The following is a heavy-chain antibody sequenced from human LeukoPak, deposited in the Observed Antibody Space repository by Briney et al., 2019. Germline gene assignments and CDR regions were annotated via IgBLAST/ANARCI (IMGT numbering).Heavy chain of an antibody. Sequence: SETLSLTCTVSGGSISSSSYYWGWIRQPPGKGLEWIGSIYYSGSTYYNPSLKSRVTISVDTSKNQFSLKLSSVTAADTAVYYCARPVQWELSRGGYFDYWGQGTLVTASS. D-gene: IGHD1-26*01. J-gene: IGHJ4*02. CDR2: IYYSGST. CDR1: GGSISSSSYY. V-gene: IGHV4-39*07. CDR3: ARPVQWELSRGGYFDY.